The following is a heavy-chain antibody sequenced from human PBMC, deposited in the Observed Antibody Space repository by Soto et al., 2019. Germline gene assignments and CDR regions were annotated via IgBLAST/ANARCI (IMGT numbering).Heavy chain of an antibody. D-gene: IGHD6-6*01. J-gene: IGHJ3*02. CDR1: GGSISSSSYY. V-gene: IGHV4-39*01. CDR3: AKGQLGLGAFDI. CDR2: IYYSGST. Sequence: QLQLQESGPGLVKPSETLSLTCTVSGGSISSSSYYWGWIRQPPGKGLEWIGSIYYSGSTYYNPSLKSRVTISVDTSKTQFSLKLSPVTAADTAVYYCAKGQLGLGAFDIWGPGTMVTVSS.